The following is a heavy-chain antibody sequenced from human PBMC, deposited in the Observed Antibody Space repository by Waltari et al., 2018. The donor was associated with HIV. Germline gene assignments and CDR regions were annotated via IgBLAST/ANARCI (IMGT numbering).Heavy chain of an antibody. D-gene: IGHD2-2*01. CDR2: MNPNSNNT. Sequence: QVQLVQSGAEVKKPGASVKVSCKTSGYTSPTYDINWVRQATGQGLEWMGWMNPNSNNTDSAQKFQGRLTMTRNSSISTAYMELSSLRSEDTAVYYCARYGSWCSTASCLYYFDFWGQGTLVTVSS. J-gene: IGHJ4*02. CDR1: GYTSPTYD. CDR3: ARYGSWCSTASCLYYFDF. V-gene: IGHV1-8*01.